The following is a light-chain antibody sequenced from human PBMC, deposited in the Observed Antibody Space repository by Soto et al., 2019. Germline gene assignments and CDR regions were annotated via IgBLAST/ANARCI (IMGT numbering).Light chain of an antibody. J-gene: IGKJ1*01. V-gene: IGKV3-11*01. CDR3: QQRCSCPRT. CDR2: VVS. Sequence: IALTQSPPTLSWSTGQTHTLTCRASQDISNYLSWYQQKPVQAPTLLIYVVSKRYTGLSSRFSGSGSGTDFTLTISSLEPEDFAVYYCQQRCSCPRTFGQGTKV. CDR1: QDISNY.